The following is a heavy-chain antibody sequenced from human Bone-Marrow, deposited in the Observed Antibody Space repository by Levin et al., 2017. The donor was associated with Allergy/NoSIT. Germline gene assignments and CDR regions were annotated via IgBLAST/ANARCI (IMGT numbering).Heavy chain of an antibody. Sequence: SGPTLVKPTQTLTLTCTFSGFSLSSTGVGVGWIRQAPGKALEWLALIYWDDDKRYSPSLKSRPNITKDTSKNQVVLPMTNMAPVDTGTYYCAHHKFWFGEFPFDFWGRGRLVTVSS. CDR1: GFSLSSTGVG. CDR3: AHHKFWFGEFPFDF. V-gene: IGHV2-5*02. J-gene: IGHJ4*02. D-gene: IGHD3-10*01. CDR2: IYWDDDK.